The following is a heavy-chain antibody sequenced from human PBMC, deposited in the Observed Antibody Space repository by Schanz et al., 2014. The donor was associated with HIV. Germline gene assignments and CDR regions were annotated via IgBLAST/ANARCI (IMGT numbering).Heavy chain of an antibody. J-gene: IGHJ6*02. CDR1: GFIFSNYG. CDR3: ARGSGPYYYYYGMDV. CDR2: ISYEGSNK. V-gene: IGHV3-30*03. D-gene: IGHD3-10*01. Sequence: QVHLVESGGGVVQPGRSLRLSCVGSGFIFSNYGIHWVRQAPGKGLEWVAFISYEGSNKYYADSVKGRFTISRDNSKNTLFLQMNSLRGEDTAVYYCARGSGPYYYYYGMDVWGQGTTVTVSS.